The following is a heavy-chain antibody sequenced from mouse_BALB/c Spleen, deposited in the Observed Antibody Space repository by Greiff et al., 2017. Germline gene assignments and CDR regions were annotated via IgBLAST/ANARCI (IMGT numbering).Heavy chain of an antibody. CDR1: GYSFTGYY. Sequence: VQLKQSGPELVKPGASVKISCKASGYSFTGYYIHWVKQSHVKSLEWIGRINPYNGATSYNQNFKDKASLTVDKSSSTAYMELHSLTSEDSAVYYCARGGYYDYAMDYWGQGTSVTVSS. CDR2: INPYNGAT. J-gene: IGHJ4*01. D-gene: IGHD2-3*01. V-gene: IGHV1-31*01. CDR3: ARGGYYDYAMDY.